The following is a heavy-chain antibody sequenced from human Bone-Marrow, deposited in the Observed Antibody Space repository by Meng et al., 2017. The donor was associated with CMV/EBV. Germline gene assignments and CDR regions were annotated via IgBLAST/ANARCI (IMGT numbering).Heavy chain of an antibody. V-gene: IGHV3-30*02. CDR2: IRYDGSNK. CDR1: GFTFSSYG. J-gene: IGHJ3*01. D-gene: IGHD2-2*01. Sequence: GESLKFSCAASGFTFSSYGMHWLRQAPGKGLEWVAFIRYDGSNKYYADSVKGRFTISRDNSKNTLYMQMSSLRVEDTAVYYCARDLLRGGYCSSTSCYFNPFDVWGQGTMVTVSS. CDR3: ARDLLRGGYCSSTSCYFNPFDV.